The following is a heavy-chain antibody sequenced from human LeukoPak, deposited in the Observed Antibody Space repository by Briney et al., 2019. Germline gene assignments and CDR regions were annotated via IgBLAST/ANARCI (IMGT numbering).Heavy chain of an antibody. Sequence: GGSLRLSCAASGFTFSSYGMHWVRQAPGKGLEWVAVIWYDGSNKYYADSVKGRFTISRDNSKNTLYLQMNSLRAEDTAVYYCARGGGNDAFDTWGQGTMVTVSS. V-gene: IGHV3-33*01. CDR1: GFTFSSYG. CDR2: IWYDGSNK. J-gene: IGHJ3*02. CDR3: ARGGGNDAFDT. D-gene: IGHD3-16*01.